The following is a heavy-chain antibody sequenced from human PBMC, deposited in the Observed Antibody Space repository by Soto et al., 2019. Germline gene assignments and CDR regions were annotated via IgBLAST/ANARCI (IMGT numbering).Heavy chain of an antibody. J-gene: IGHJ4*02. CDR3: AAGDSSGYYGG. Sequence: ASVKVSFKASGFTFTSSSVQWLRQARGQRLEWIGWITVGTGNTNYAQKFQERVTITRDMSTSTAYMELSNLRSEDTAVYYCAAGDSSGYYGGWGQGTQVTVSS. D-gene: IGHD3-22*01. CDR2: ITVGTGNT. V-gene: IGHV1-58*01. CDR1: GFTFTSSS.